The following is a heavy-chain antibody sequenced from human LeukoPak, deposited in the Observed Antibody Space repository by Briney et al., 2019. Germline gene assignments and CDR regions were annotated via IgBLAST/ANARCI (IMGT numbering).Heavy chain of an antibody. CDR3: AREGYSSSWYVPLLGY. J-gene: IGHJ4*02. CDR1: GGSISSYY. D-gene: IGHD6-13*01. Sequence: SETLSLTCTVSGGSISSYYWSWIRQPAGKGLEWIGRIYTSGSTNYNPSLKSRVTMSVDTSKNQFSLKLSSVTAADTAVYYCAREGYSSSWYVPLLGYWGQGTLVTVSS. V-gene: IGHV4-4*07. CDR2: IYTSGST.